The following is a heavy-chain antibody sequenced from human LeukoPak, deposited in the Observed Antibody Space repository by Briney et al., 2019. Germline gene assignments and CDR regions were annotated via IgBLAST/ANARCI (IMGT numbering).Heavy chain of an antibody. CDR2: IYYSGST. CDR1: GGSISSGDYY. V-gene: IGHV4-30-4*01. J-gene: IGHJ4*02. Sequence: SETLSLTCTVSGGSISSGDYYWSWIRQPPGKGLEWIGYIYYSGSTYYNPSLKSRVTISVDTSKNQFSLKLSSVTAADTAVYYCARGVLDILTGYYFDYWGREPWSPSPQ. D-gene: IGHD3-9*01. CDR3: ARGVLDILTGYYFDY.